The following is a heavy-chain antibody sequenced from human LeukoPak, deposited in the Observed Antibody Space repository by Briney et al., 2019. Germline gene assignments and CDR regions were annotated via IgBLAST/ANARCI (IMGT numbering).Heavy chain of an antibody. CDR2: ISSGSVYL. D-gene: IGHD2-2*01. V-gene: IGHV3-21*01. CDR1: GGSISSYY. J-gene: IGHJ6*03. Sequence: ETLSLTCTVSGGSISSYYWSWVRQAPGKGLEWVAHISSGSVYLHYADSVKGRFTISKDNAKNSLYLQMSSLRAEDTAIYFCASVPPTGYYYMDVWGKGTTVTVS. CDR3: ASVPPTGYYYMDV.